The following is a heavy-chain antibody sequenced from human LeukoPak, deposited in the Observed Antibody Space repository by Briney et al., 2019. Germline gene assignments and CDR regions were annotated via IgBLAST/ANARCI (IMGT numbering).Heavy chain of an antibody. CDR1: NASISPYY. D-gene: IGHD6-19*01. CDR3: ARLGSGWYPWFDP. V-gene: IGHV4-59*08. Sequence: SETLSLSCTVSNASISPYYWSWIRQPPGKGLEWVGYIYYSGSTNYNPSLKSRVTISVDTSKNQFSLKLRSVTAADTAVYYCARLGSGWYPWFDPWGQGTLVTVSS. CDR2: IYYSGST. J-gene: IGHJ5*02.